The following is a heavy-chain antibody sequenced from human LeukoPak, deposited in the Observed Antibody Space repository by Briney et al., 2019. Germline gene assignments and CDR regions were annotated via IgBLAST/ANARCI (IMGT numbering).Heavy chain of an antibody. V-gene: IGHV1-69*05. CDR1: GGTFSSYA. Sequence: GSSVKVSCKASGGTFSSYAISWVRQAPGQGLEWMGGIIPIFGTANYAQKFQGRVTITRDTSASTAYMELSSLRSEDTAVYYCATANLEKHRVATILGYWGQGTLVTVSS. D-gene: IGHD5-12*01. J-gene: IGHJ4*02. CDR2: IIPIFGTA. CDR3: ATANLEKHRVATILGY.